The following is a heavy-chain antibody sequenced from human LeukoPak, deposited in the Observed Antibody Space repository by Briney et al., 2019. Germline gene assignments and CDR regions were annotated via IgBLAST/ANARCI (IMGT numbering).Heavy chain of an antibody. CDR3: ARLTTVTADAFDI. J-gene: IGHJ3*02. CDR2: IYHSGST. V-gene: IGHV4-30-2*01. Sequence: SQTLSFTCAVSGGSISSGGYSWSWIRPPPGKGLEWIGYIYHSGSTYYNPSLKSRVTISIDRSKNQFSLKLSSVTAADTAVYYCARLTTVTADAFDIWGQGTMVTVSS. CDR1: GGSISSGGYS. D-gene: IGHD4-17*01.